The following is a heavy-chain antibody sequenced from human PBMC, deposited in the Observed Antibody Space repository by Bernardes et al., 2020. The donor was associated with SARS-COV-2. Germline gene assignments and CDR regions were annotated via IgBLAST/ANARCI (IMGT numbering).Heavy chain of an antibody. CDR1: GFTFSSSS. CDR3: ARDKGLLEWLQNAFDI. Sequence: GGSLRLSCAASGFTFSSSSMNWVRQAPGKGLEWVSYISSYSTYIYYADSVKGRFTISRDNAKNSLYLQMNSLRVDDTAVYYCARDKGLLEWLQNAFDIWDQGTTVTVSS. V-gene: IGHV3-21*04. D-gene: IGHD3-3*01. CDR2: ISSYSTYI. J-gene: IGHJ3*02.